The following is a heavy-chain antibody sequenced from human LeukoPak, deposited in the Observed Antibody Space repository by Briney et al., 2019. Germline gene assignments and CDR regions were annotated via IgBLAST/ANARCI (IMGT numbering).Heavy chain of an antibody. Sequence: TSETLSLTCAVYGGSFSGYYWSWIRQPPGKGLEWIGEINHSGSTNYNPSLKSRVTISVDTSKNQFSLKLSSVTAADTAVYYCARLEPRYYYDSSGFISSNTRCFDYWGQGTLVTVSS. CDR3: ARLEPRYYYDSSGFISSNTRCFDY. V-gene: IGHV4-34*01. D-gene: IGHD3-22*01. J-gene: IGHJ4*02. CDR1: GGSFSGYY. CDR2: INHSGST.